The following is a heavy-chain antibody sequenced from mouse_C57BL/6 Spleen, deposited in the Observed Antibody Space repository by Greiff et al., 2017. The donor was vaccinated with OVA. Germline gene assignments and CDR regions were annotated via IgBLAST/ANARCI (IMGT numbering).Heavy chain of an antibody. CDR2: IYPGDGDT. CDR1: GYAFSSSW. CDR3: ARITTVVGRNYFDY. V-gene: IGHV1-82*01. D-gene: IGHD1-1*01. Sequence: VKLQESGPELVKPGASVKISCKASGYAFSSSWMNWVKQRPGKGLEWIGRIYPGDGDTNYNGKFKGKATLTADKSSSTAYMQLSSLTSEDSAVYFCARITTVVGRNYFDYWGQGTTLTVSS. J-gene: IGHJ2*01.